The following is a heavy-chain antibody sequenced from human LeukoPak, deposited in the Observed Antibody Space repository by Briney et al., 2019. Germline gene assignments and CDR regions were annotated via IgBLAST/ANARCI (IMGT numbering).Heavy chain of an antibody. V-gene: IGHV3-21*01. CDR1: GFTFSSYS. CDR3: ARERTYYYGSGDIDY. J-gene: IGHJ4*02. Sequence: GGSLRLSCAASGFTFSSYSMNWVRQAPGKGLEWVSSISSSSSYIYYADSVKGRFTISRDNAKNSLYLQMNSLRAEDTAVYYCARERTYYYGSGDIDYWGQGTLVTVSS. D-gene: IGHD3-10*01. CDR2: ISSSSSYI.